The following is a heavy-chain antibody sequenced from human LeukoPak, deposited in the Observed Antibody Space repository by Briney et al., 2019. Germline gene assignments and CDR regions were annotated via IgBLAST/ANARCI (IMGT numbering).Heavy chain of an antibody. CDR2: INPNSGGT. CDR1: GYTFTGYY. V-gene: IGHV1-2*06. Sequence: ASVKVSCKASGYTFTGYYMQWMRQAPGQGLEWMGRINPNSGGTNYAQKFQGRVTMTRDTSISTAYMELSRLRSDDTAVYYCARVVVLRHFDWSPEFDYWGQGTLVTVSS. D-gene: IGHD3-9*01. J-gene: IGHJ4*02. CDR3: ARVVVLRHFDWSPEFDY.